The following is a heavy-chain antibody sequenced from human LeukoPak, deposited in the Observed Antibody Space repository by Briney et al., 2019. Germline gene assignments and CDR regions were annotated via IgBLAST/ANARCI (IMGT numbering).Heavy chain of an antibody. J-gene: IGHJ3*02. V-gene: IGHV3-23*01. CDR1: GFTFSSYA. CDR3: AKLVGGLGAFDI. CDR2: ISGSGGST. Sequence: GGSLRLSCAASGFTFSSYAMSWVRQAPGKGLEWVSAISGSGGSTYYADSVKGRFTIYRDNSKNTLYLQMNSLRAEDTAVYYCAKLVGGLGAFDIWGQGTMVTVSS. D-gene: IGHD3-16*01.